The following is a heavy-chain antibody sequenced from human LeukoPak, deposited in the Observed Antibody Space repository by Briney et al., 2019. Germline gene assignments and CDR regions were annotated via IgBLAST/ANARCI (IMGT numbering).Heavy chain of an antibody. CDR1: GFTFSSYW. CDR3: ASRRFLDGYYYGMDV. Sequence: SGGSLRLSCAASGFTFSSYWMHWVRQAPGKGLVWVSRINSDGSSTSYADSVKGRFTISRDNAKNTLYLQMNSLRAEDTAVYYCASRRFLDGYYYGMDVWGQGTTVTVSS. D-gene: IGHD3-3*01. V-gene: IGHV3-74*01. J-gene: IGHJ6*02. CDR2: INSDGSST.